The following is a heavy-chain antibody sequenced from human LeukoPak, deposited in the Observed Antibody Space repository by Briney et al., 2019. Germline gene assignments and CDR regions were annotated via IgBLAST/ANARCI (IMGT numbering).Heavy chain of an antibody. V-gene: IGHV1-2*02. Sequence: ASVKVSCKASGYTFTGYYMHWVRQAPGQGLEWMGWINPNSCGTNYAQKFQGRVTMTRGTSISTAYMELSRLSSDDTAVSYCERVRVRIASAGTCWFDPWGQGNLVTVSS. CDR2: INPNSCGT. CDR3: ERVRVRIASAGTCWFDP. CDR1: GYTFTGYY. D-gene: IGHD6-13*01. J-gene: IGHJ5*02.